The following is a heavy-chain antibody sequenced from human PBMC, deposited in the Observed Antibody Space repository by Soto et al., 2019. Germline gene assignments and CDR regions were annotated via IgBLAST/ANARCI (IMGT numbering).Heavy chain of an antibody. V-gene: IGHV1-69*01. CDR1: GGTFSKYA. D-gene: IGHD3-22*01. J-gene: IGHJ6*02. CDR3: SRPQRDRNFYRHVAV. CDR2: IIPMFGTP. Sequence: QVQLVQSGAELKKPGSSVKVSCKASGGTFSKYAISWVRQAPGQGLEWLGGIIPMFGTPNYAQKFEGRVKIRGDESPTTPNLEQRSPRSADTSVYFCSRPQRDRNFYRHVAVWGQGTTVTASS.